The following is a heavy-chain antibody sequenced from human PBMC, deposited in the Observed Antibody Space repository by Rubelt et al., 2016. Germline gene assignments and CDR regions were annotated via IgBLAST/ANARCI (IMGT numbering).Heavy chain of an antibody. J-gene: IGHJ4*02. V-gene: IGHV1-24*01. D-gene: IGHD4-17*01. CDR2: FDPEDGET. Sequence: QVQLVQSGAEVKKPGASVKVSCKVSGYTLTELSMHWVRQAPGKGLEWMGGFDPEDGETIYAQKCQGRVTMTEETATDTAYMELSSLGSEDTAVYYCAIRQPDYGDLDFDYWGQGTLVTVSS. CDR3: AIRQPDYGDLDFDY. CDR1: GYTLTELS.